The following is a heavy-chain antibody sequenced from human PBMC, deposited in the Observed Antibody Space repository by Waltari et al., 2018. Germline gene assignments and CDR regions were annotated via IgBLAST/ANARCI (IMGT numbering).Heavy chain of an antibody. J-gene: IGHJ4*02. V-gene: IGHV3-9*01. D-gene: IGHD6-25*01. Sequence: EVQLVESGGGLVQPGRSLRLSCAASGFTFDDYAMHWGRQAPGKGLEWVSGIDWNSGSIGYADAVKGRLTISRDNAKSSQYLQMNSRRAAETAFYYCAKGRQYSSAPDYFDYWGQGTLVTVSS. CDR2: IDWNSGSI. CDR1: GFTFDDYA. CDR3: AKGRQYSSAPDYFDY.